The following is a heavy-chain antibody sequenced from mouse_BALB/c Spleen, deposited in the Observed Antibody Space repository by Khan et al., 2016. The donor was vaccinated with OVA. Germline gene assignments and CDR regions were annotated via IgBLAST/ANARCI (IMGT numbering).Heavy chain of an antibody. D-gene: IGHD2-14*01. J-gene: IGHJ4*01. CDR2: IWAGGST. CDR1: GFSLTSYG. CDR3: ARALPYYRYDGYAMDY. Sequence: QVQLKESGPGLVAPSQSLSITCTVSGFSLTSYGVHWVRQPPGKGLEWVGVIWAGGSTNYKSALMSRLSISKDNSKSQVFLKMHSLQTDDTAMYYCARALPYYRYDGYAMDYWGQGMSVTVSS. V-gene: IGHV2-9*02.